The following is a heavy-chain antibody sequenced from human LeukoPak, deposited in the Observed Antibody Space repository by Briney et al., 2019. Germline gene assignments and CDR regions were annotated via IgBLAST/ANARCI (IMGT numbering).Heavy chain of an antibody. CDR3: ARGGLATIYNNWFDP. J-gene: IGHJ5*02. CDR2: ISAYNGNT. D-gene: IGHD5-12*01. Sequence: GASVKVSCKASGYTFTSYGISWVRQAPGQGLEWMGWISAYNGNTNYAQKFQGRVTITADESTSTAYMELSSLRSEDTAVYYCARGGLATIYNNWFDPWGQGTLVTVSS. CDR1: GYTFTSYG. V-gene: IGHV1-18*01.